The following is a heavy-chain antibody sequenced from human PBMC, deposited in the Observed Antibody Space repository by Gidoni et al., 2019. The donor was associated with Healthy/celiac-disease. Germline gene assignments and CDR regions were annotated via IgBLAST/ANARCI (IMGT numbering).Heavy chain of an antibody. J-gene: IGHJ3*02. V-gene: IGHV3-21*01. Sequence: EVQLVESGGGLVKPGGSLRLSCAASGFTFSSYSMNWVRQAPGKGLEWVSSISRSSSYIYYAESVKGRLTIYRDNAKNSLYLQMNSLRAEDTAVYYCARDSPEGIAAAGTSAFDIWGQGTMVTVSS. CDR2: ISRSSSYI. D-gene: IGHD6-13*01. CDR3: ARDSPEGIAAAGTSAFDI. CDR1: GFTFSSYS.